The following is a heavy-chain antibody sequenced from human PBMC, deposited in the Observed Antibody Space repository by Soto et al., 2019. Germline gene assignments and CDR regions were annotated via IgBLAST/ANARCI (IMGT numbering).Heavy chain of an antibody. V-gene: IGHV5-51*01. D-gene: IGHD2-2*01. J-gene: IGHJ5*02. Sequence: PGESLKISCKGSGYSFTSYWIGWVRQMPGKGLEWKGIIYPGDSDTRYSPSFQGQVTISADKSISTAYLQWSSLKASDTAMFYCARHKGCSSTSCYSIDPWGQGTLVTVSS. CDR1: GYSFTSYW. CDR3: ARHKGCSSTSCYSIDP. CDR2: IYPGDSDT.